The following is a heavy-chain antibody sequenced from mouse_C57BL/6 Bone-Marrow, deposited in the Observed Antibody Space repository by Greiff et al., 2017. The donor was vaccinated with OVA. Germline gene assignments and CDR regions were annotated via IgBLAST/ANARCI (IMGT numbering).Heavy chain of an antibody. J-gene: IGHJ4*01. D-gene: IGHD3-3*01. CDR1: GFTFSDYG. CDR3: ARRLGTGAYAMDY. CDR2: ISSGSSTI. V-gene: IGHV5-17*01. Sequence: EVKVEESGGGLVKPGGSLKLSCAASGFTFSDYGMHWVRQAPEKGLEWVAYISSGSSTIYYADTVKGRFTISRDNAKNTLFLQMTSLRSEDTAMYYCARRLGTGAYAMDYWGQGTSVTVSS.